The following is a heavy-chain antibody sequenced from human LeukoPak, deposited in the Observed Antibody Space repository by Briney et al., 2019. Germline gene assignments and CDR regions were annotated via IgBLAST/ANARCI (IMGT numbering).Heavy chain of an antibody. V-gene: IGHV3-53*01. D-gene: IGHD4-23*01. Sequence: QPGGSLRLSCAASGFTVSSNYMSWVRQAPGKGLEWVSVIYSGGSTYYADSVKGRFTISRDNSKNTLYLQMNSLRAEGTAVYYCARDRWRGPGYSYHYGMDVWGKGTTVTVSS. CDR3: ARDRWRGPGYSYHYGMDV. CDR2: IYSGGST. J-gene: IGHJ6*04. CDR1: GFTVSSNY.